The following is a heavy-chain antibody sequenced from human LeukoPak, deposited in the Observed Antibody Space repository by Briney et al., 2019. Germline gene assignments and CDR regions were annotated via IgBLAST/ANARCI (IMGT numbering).Heavy chain of an antibody. D-gene: IGHD2-15*01. Sequence: PSETLSLTCTVSGGSISSSSYYWGWIRQPPGKGLEWIGSIYYSGSTYYNPSLKSRVTISVDTSKNQFSLKLSSVTAADTAVYYCARDQGYCSGGSCVGRWYFDLWGRGTLVTVSS. CDR1: GGSISSSSYY. CDR2: IYYSGST. V-gene: IGHV4-39*07. CDR3: ARDQGYCSGGSCVGRWYFDL. J-gene: IGHJ2*01.